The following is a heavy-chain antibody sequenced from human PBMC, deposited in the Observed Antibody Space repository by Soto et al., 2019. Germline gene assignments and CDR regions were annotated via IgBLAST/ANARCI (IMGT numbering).Heavy chain of an antibody. D-gene: IGHD3-10*01. CDR3: ACVHLVAGSALVCGLGV. V-gene: IGHV3-21*01. CDR2: ISGSGKDT. Sequence: SGFELTYPRRSWIRQAQGKGLEWVASISGSGKDTFYRHSVKGRFAISRDSAGTSLFLRMDSVKVEDTAVYHCACVHLVAGSALVCGLGVPGPGTSGSRSS. CDR1: GFELTYPR. J-gene: IGHJ6*01.